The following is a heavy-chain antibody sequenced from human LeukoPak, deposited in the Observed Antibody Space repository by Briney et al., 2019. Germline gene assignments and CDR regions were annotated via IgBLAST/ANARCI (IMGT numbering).Heavy chain of an antibody. D-gene: IGHD2-2*01. J-gene: IGHJ4*02. CDR3: ARDRCSSTSCYQKDY. CDR2: IWYDGSNK. V-gene: IGHV3-33*01. CDR1: GFTFSSYG. Sequence: PGGSLRLSCAASGFTFSSYGMHWVRQAPGKGLEWVAVIWYDGSNKYYADSVKGRFTISRDNSKNTLYLQMNSLRAEDTAVYYCARDRCSSTSCYQKDYWGQGTLVTVSS.